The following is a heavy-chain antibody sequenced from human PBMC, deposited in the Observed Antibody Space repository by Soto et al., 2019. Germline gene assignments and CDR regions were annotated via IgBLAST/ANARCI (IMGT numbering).Heavy chain of an antibody. CDR1: CGSIISYY. CDR2: IYTSVST. Sequence: SETLSLTCTVSCGSIISYYWIWIRQPAGKGLDWIGRIYTSVSTNYNPSLKSRVTMSVDTSKNQFSLKLSSVTAADTAVYYCARAGAAAGTEYFQHWGQGTLVTVSS. CDR3: ARAGAAAGTEYFQH. J-gene: IGHJ1*01. D-gene: IGHD6-13*01. V-gene: IGHV4-4*07.